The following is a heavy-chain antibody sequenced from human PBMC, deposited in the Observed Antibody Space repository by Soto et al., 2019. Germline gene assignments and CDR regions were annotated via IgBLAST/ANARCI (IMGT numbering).Heavy chain of an antibody. J-gene: IGHJ6*02. CDR3: ARALGGSSWNYYAMDV. CDR1: GFTFSTYA. V-gene: IGHV3-30-3*01. CDR2: MPYDGSHK. Sequence: QVQLVESGGAVVQPGGSLRLSCVASGFTFSTYAVHWVRQAPGKGLEWVAVMPYDGSHKYHADSVKGRFTISRDNSRNTLYLQMSSLRAEDTAVYYCARALGGSSWNYYAMDVWGPGTTVTVS. D-gene: IGHD6-13*01.